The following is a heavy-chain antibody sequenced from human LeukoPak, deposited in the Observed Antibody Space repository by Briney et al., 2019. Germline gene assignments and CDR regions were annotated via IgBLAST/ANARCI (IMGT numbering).Heavy chain of an antibody. D-gene: IGHD6-19*01. Sequence: GGSLRLSCAASGFTFSNYWMSWVRQAPGKGLEWVAIIKQDGSEKYYVDSVKGRFTISRDNAKNSLYLHMDNLRAEDTAVYYCASLYNSGWYWDFGAAAADYMDVWGKGTTVTVSS. CDR3: ASLYNSGWYWDFGAAAADYMDV. CDR1: GFTFSNYW. V-gene: IGHV3-7*01. J-gene: IGHJ6*03. CDR2: IKQDGSEK.